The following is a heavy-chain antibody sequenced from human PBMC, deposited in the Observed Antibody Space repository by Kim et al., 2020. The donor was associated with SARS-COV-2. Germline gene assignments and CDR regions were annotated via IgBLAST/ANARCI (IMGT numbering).Heavy chain of an antibody. J-gene: IGHJ6*02. V-gene: IGHV3-9*01. Sequence: VKGRFTISRDNAKNSLYLQMNRLRAEDTALYYCAKGVGSGSYFRDNGMDVWGQGTTVTVSS. D-gene: IGHD1-26*01. CDR3: AKGVGSGSYFRDNGMDV.